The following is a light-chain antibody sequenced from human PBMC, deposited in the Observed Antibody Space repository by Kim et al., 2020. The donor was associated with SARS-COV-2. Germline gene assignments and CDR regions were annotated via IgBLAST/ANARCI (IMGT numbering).Light chain of an antibody. Sequence: VSLGQTARSPGGGNNIGSKNVHRYQQKPGQAPVLFIYRDSNRPSGIPERFSGSNSGNTATLTISRAQAGDEADYYCQVWDSSTAWVFGGGTQLTVL. CDR3: QVWDSSTAWV. V-gene: IGLV3-9*01. CDR1: NIGSKN. CDR2: RDS. J-gene: IGLJ3*02.